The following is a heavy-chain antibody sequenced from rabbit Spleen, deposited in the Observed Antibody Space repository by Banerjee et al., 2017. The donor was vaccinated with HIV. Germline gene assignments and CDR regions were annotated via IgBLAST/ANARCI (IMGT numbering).Heavy chain of an antibody. Sequence: QSLEESGGGLVQPEGSLTLTCKASGFSFTNRDWMCWVRQAPGKGLEWIGCIYTGGSGGVYYASWTKGRFTISKTSSTTVTLQMTSMTAADTATYFCARDLAGVVGWNFGLWGPGTLVTVS. J-gene: IGHJ4*01. CDR2: IYTGGSGGV. CDR1: GFSFTNRDW. V-gene: IGHV1S40*01. D-gene: IGHD4-1*01. CDR3: ARDLAGVVGWNFGL.